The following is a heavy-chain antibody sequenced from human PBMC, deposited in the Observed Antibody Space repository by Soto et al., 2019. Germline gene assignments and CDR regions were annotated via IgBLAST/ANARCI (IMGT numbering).Heavy chain of an antibody. J-gene: IGHJ6*02. CDR2: IYPGDSDT. V-gene: IGHV5-51*01. D-gene: IGHD3-10*01. CDR3: AGGGVRGVITRTRDYYGMDV. Sequence: PGESLKISCKGSGYSFTTYWIGWVRQMPGKGLEWMGIIYPGDSDTRYSPSFQGQVTISADKSISTAYLQWSSLKASDTAMYYCAGGGVRGVITRTRDYYGMDVWGQGTTVTVSS. CDR1: GYSFTTYW.